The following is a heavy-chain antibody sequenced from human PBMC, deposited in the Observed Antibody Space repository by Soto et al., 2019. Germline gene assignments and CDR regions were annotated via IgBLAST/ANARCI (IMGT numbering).Heavy chain of an antibody. CDR1: GGSISSYY. Sequence: PSETLSLTCTVSGGSISSYYWSWIRQPPGKGLEWIGYIYYSGSTNYNPSLKSRVTISVDTSKNQFSLKLSSVTAADTAVYYCARVSMVAAAGLDAFDIWGQGTMVT. CDR3: ARVSMVAAAGLDAFDI. D-gene: IGHD6-13*01. CDR2: IYYSGST. V-gene: IGHV4-59*01. J-gene: IGHJ3*02.